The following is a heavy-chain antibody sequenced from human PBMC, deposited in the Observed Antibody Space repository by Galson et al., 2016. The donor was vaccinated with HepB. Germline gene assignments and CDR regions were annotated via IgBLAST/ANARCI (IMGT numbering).Heavy chain of an antibody. CDR3: AKSNGYSNGHGLDY. J-gene: IGHJ4*02. D-gene: IGHD5-18*01. Sequence: SLRLSCAASGFNVISSYISWVRQVPGKGLEWISIINSAGNTYYADSVKGRSTISRDNSENTVFLQMNSLRAEDTAVYYCAKSNGYSNGHGLDYWGRGILVTVSS. V-gene: IGHV3-53*01. CDR2: INSAGNT. CDR1: GFNVISSY.